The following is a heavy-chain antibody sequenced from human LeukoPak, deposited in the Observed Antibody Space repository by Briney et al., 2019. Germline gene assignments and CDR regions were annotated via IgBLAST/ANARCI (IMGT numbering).Heavy chain of an antibody. D-gene: IGHD3-22*01. Sequence: ASVKVSCKASGYTFTGYYMHWVRQAPGQGLEWMGWINPNSGGTNYAQKFQGRVTMTRDTSISTAYMELSRLRSDDTAVYYCATSGRKVVVIRYYFDYWGQGTLVTVSS. J-gene: IGHJ4*02. CDR1: GYTFTGYY. V-gene: IGHV1-2*02. CDR3: ATSGRKVVVIRYYFDY. CDR2: INPNSGGT.